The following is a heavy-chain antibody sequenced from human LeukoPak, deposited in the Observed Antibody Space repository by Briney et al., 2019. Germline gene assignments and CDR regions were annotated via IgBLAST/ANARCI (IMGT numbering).Heavy chain of an antibody. Sequence: GALRLSCAASGFTISSYAMSWVRQAPGKGLEWVSAISGSGGSTYYADSVKGRFTISRDNSKNTLYLQMNSLRAEDTAVYYCAKDSGRLVRLPAVWGQGTLVTVSS. D-gene: IGHD2-21*01. J-gene: IGHJ4*02. CDR1: GFTISSYA. CDR2: ISGSGGST. CDR3: AKDSGRLVRLPAV. V-gene: IGHV3-23*01.